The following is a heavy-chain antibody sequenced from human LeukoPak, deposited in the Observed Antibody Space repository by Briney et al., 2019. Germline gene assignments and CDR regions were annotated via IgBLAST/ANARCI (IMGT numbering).Heavy chain of an antibody. Sequence: GGSLRLSCAASGFTFSSYAMNWVRQAPGKGLEWVSVISGSGGTTHYADSVKGRFTISRDNSKNTLYLQMNSLRAEDTAVYYCAKAGELHLWLYMDVWGKGTTVTAS. D-gene: IGHD1-26*01. CDR3: AKAGELHLWLYMDV. J-gene: IGHJ6*03. CDR2: ISGSGGTT. CDR1: GFTFSSYA. V-gene: IGHV3-23*01.